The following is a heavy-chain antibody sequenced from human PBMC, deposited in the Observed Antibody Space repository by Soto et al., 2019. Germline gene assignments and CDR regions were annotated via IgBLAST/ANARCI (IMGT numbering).Heavy chain of an antibody. CDR3: ARGVPNVKRYYYGSGSQKYYYYGMDV. D-gene: IGHD3-10*01. V-gene: IGHV1-69*13. Sequence: SVKVSCKASGGTFSSYAISWVRRAPGQGLEWMGGIIPIFGTANYAQKFQGRVTITADESTSTAYMELSSLRSEDTAVYYCARGVPNVKRYYYGSGSQKYYYYGMDVWGQGTTVTVSS. CDR1: GGTFSSYA. CDR2: IIPIFGTA. J-gene: IGHJ6*02.